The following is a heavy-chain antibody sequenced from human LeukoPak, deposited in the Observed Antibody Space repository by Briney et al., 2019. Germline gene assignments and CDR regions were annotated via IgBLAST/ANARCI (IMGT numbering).Heavy chain of an antibody. CDR3: ARGIGDGYNLDGYYFDY. Sequence: ASVKVSCKASGGTFSSCAISWVRQAPGQGLEWMGGIIPIFGTANYAQKFQGRVTITADESTSTAYMELSSLRSEDTAVYYCARGIGDGYNLDGYYFDYWGQGTLVTVSS. D-gene: IGHD5-24*01. J-gene: IGHJ4*02. CDR1: GGTFSSCA. V-gene: IGHV1-69*13. CDR2: IIPIFGTA.